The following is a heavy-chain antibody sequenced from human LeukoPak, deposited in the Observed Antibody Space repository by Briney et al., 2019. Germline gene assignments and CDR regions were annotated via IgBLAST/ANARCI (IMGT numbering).Heavy chain of an antibody. CDR1: GYTLTELS. V-gene: IGHV1-24*01. CDR2: FDPEDGET. J-gene: IGHJ5*01. CDR3: ATADQLLGNWFDS. D-gene: IGHD2-2*01. Sequence: PGASVKVSCTVSGYTLTELSMHWVRQAPGKGLEWVGGFDPEDGETIYAQKFQGRVTMTEDTSTDTAYMELSSLRSEDTAVYYCATADQLLGNWFDSLVQATLVTVSS.